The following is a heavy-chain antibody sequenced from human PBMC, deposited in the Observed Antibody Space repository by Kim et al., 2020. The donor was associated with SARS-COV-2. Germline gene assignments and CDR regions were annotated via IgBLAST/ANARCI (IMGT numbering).Heavy chain of an antibody. D-gene: IGHD6-13*01. Sequence: GGSLRLSCAASGFTFSSYWMSWVRQAPGKGLEWVANIKQDGSEKYYVDSVKGRFTISRDNAKNSLYLQMNSLRAEDTAVYYCARVRLVRQLTRANYFDYWGQGTLVTVSS. J-gene: IGHJ4*02. CDR2: IKQDGSEK. V-gene: IGHV3-7*01. CDR1: GFTFSSYW. CDR3: ARVRLVRQLTRANYFDY.